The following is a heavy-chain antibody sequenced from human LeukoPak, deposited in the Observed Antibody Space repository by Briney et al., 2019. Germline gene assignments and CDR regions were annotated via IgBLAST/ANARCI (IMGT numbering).Heavy chain of an antibody. D-gene: IGHD3-3*01. Sequence: GGSLRLSCAASGFTFSGSAMHWVRQASGKGLEWVGRIRSKASSYATAYAASVKGRFTIPRDDSKNTAYLQMNSLKTEDTAVYYCTRTYDFWSGYSGPYYYMDVWGKGTTVTVSS. V-gene: IGHV3-73*01. CDR1: GFTFSGSA. CDR3: TRTYDFWSGYSGPYYYMDV. CDR2: IRSKASSYAT. J-gene: IGHJ6*03.